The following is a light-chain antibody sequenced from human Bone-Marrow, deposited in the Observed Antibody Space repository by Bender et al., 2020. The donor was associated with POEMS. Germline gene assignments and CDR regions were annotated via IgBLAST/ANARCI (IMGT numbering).Light chain of an antibody. J-gene: IGLJ2*01. Sequence: QSVLTQSPSASGTPGQRVTISCSGGSSNIGAHAVNWYQHLPGTAPKLLIYSSHRRPSEVPDRFSGSRSGTSASLAIRGLQSEDEGAYYCAAWDDRLNGPIFGGGTKVIVL. CDR1: SSNIGAHA. CDR3: AAWDDRLNGPI. V-gene: IGLV1-44*01. CDR2: SSH.